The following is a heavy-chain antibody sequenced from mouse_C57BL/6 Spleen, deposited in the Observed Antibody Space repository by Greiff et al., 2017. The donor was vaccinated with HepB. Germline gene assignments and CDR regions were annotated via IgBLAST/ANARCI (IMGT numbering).Heavy chain of an antibody. J-gene: IGHJ4*01. CDR2: ISSGSSTI. CDR3: ARGSYDAMDY. CDR1: GFTFSDYG. V-gene: IGHV5-17*01. D-gene: IGHD1-1*02. Sequence: EVQLVESGGGLVKPGGSLKLSCAASGFTFSDYGMHWVRQAPEKGLEWVAYISSGSSTIYYAATVKGRFTISRDNAKNPLCLQLTSLRSEDTAMYYCARGSYDAMDYWGQGTSVTVSS.